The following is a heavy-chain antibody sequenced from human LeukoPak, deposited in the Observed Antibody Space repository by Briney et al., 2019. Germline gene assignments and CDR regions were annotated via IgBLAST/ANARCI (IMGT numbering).Heavy chain of an antibody. J-gene: IGHJ4*02. CDR1: GFTFSSYS. CDR3: ASWGVDIDWGGVSDFDY. V-gene: IGHV3-21*01. CDR2: ISSSSSYI. D-gene: IGHD5-12*01. Sequence: GGSLRLSCAASGFTFSSYSMNWVRQAPGKGLEWVSSISSSSSYIYYADSVKGRFTISRDNAKNSLYLQMNSLRAEDTAVYYCASWGVDIDWGGVSDFDYWGQGTLVTVSS.